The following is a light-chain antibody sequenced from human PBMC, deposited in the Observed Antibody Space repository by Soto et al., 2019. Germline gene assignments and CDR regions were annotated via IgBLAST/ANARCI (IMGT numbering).Light chain of an antibody. CDR3: QQGDSFPFT. CDR2: AAS. V-gene: IGKV1-12*01. CDR1: QDISSW. Sequence: DIQMTQSPSSVSASVGDRVTITCRASQDISSWVAWYQQKPGKAPKLQISAASSLQSGVPRRFSGSGSGTDFTLIISSLQPEDFATYFCQQGDSFPFTFGGGTKV. J-gene: IGKJ4*01.